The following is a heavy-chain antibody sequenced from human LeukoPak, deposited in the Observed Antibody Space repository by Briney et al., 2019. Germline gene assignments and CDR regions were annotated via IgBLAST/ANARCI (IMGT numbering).Heavy chain of an antibody. Sequence: ASVTVSCKASGYTFTSYGISWVRQAPGQRLEWMGWINAGNGNTKYSQKFQGRVTITRDTSASTAYMELSSLRSEDTAVYYCARDHNIVAPFDYWGQGTLVTVSS. CDR2: INAGNGNT. CDR1: GYTFTSYG. J-gene: IGHJ4*02. D-gene: IGHD5-12*01. V-gene: IGHV1-3*01. CDR3: ARDHNIVAPFDY.